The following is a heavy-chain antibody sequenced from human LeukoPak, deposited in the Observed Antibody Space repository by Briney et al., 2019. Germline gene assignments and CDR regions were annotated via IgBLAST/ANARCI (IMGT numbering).Heavy chain of an antibody. Sequence: GGSLRLSCAASGFTFSSYAMHWVRQAPGKGLEYVSAISSNGGSTYYANSVKGRFTISRDNSKNTLYLQMGRLRAEDMAVYYCARGQQLVPNWFDPWGQGTLVTVSS. J-gene: IGHJ5*02. D-gene: IGHD6-13*01. CDR1: GFTFSSYA. V-gene: IGHV3-64*01. CDR2: ISSNGGST. CDR3: ARGQQLVPNWFDP.